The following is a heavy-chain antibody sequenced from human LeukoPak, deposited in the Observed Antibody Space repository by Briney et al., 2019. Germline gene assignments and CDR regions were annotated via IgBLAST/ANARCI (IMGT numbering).Heavy chain of an antibody. CDR3: AKGGKWDVTPFDY. V-gene: IGHV3-23*01. J-gene: IGHJ4*02. D-gene: IGHD1-26*01. CDR1: GFTFSSYA. CDR2: ISGNGGNT. Sequence: GGSLRLSCAASGFTFSSYAMSWVRQAPGKGLEWVSAISGNGGNTYYADSVKGRFTISRDNSKNTLYLQVNSLRAEDTAVYYCAKGGKWDVTPFDYWGQGTLVTVSS.